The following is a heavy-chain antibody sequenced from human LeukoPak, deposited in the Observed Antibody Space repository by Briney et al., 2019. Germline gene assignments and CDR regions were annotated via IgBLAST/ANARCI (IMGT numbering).Heavy chain of an antibody. V-gene: IGHV3-74*01. CDR3: ARPPLGYCSGGSCYSGIGYYYYYMDV. J-gene: IGHJ6*03. D-gene: IGHD2-15*01. CDR2: INSDGSST. CDR1: GFTFSSYW. Sequence: GGSLRLSCAASGFTFSSYWMHWVRQAPGKGLVWVSRINSDGSSTSYADSVKGRFTISRDNAKNSLYLQMNSLRAEDTAVYYCARPPLGYCSGGSCYSGIGYYYYYMDVWGEGTTVTVSS.